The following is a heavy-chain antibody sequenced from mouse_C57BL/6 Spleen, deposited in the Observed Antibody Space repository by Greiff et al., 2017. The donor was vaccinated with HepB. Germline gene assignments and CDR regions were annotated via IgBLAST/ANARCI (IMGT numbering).Heavy chain of an antibody. Sequence: QVQLKQSGAELVRPGASVTLSCKASGYTFTDYEMHWVKQTPVHGLEWIGAIDPETGGTAYNQKFKGKAILTADKSSSTAYMELRSLTSEDSAVYYCTRVDLYYGSSPVAYWGQGTLVTVSA. V-gene: IGHV1-15*01. CDR2: IDPETGGT. CDR3: TRVDLYYGSSPVAY. J-gene: IGHJ3*01. CDR1: GYTFTDYE. D-gene: IGHD1-1*01.